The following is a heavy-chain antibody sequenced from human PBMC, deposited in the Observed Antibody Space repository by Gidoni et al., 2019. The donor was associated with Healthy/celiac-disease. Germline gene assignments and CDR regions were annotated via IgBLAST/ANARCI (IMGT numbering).Heavy chain of an antibody. V-gene: IGHV1-69*01. Sequence: QVQLVQAGAEVKKPGSSVKVSCKDSGGAFTSYDSSWVRQAPGQGLGWMGGIIPIFGTANYAQKFQGRVTITADESTSTAYMELSSLRSEDTAVYYCARPPQDSRYQDYYYYGMDVWGQGTTVTVSS. CDR1: GGAFTSYD. CDR3: ARPPQDSRYQDYYYYGMDV. D-gene: IGHD6-13*01. CDR2: IIPIFGTA. J-gene: IGHJ6*02.